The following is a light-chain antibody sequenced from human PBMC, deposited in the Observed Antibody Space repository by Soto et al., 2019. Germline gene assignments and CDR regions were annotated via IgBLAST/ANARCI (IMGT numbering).Light chain of an antibody. CDR3: QQSYSTLYT. J-gene: IGKJ2*01. V-gene: IGKV1-39*01. Sequence: MTQSPATLSVSPGERATLSCRASQSVASSLAWYQQKPGKAPKLLIHAASSLQSGVPSRFSGSGSGTDFTLTISSLQPEDFAVYYCQQSYSTLYTFGQGTNLEIK. CDR2: AAS. CDR1: QSVASS.